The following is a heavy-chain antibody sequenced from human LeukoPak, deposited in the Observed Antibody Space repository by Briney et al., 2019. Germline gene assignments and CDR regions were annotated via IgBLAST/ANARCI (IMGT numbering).Heavy chain of an antibody. CDR1: GFIFSSYA. CDR2: ISYDGNKK. D-gene: IGHD6-19*01. Sequence: GSLRLSCAASGFIFSSYAMHWVRQAPGKGLEWLTVISYDGNKKQYADSVKGRFTISRDNSKNTLYVQMNSLRAEDTAVYYCAKALAMAGTFTFDIWGQGTLVTVSS. V-gene: IGHV3-30*04. J-gene: IGHJ3*02. CDR3: AKALAMAGTFTFDI.